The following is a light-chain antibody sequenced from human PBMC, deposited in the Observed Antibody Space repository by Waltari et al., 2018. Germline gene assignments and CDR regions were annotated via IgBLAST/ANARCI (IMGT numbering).Light chain of an antibody. J-gene: IGLJ2*01. CDR3: QSYDTSLSVI. Sequence: QSVLTQPPSVSGAPGQRVPISCTGSGSNIGAGYDVHWYQQLPGQAPKLLIYGVNNRPSGVPDRFSGSQSGTSASLAITGLQAEDEADYFCQSYDTSLSVIFGGGTKLTVL. V-gene: IGLV1-40*01. CDR2: GVN. CDR1: GSNIGAGYD.